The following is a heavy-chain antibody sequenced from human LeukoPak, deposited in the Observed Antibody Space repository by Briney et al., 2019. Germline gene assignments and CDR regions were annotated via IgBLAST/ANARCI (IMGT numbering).Heavy chain of an antibody. V-gene: IGHV1-2*06. Sequence: ASVKVSCKASGYTFTDYYIHWVRQAPEQGLEWMGRINPNSGGTNYAQKFQGRVTMTRDTSISTAYMELSRLRSDDTAVYYCARVGYSYTTTLDYWGQGTLVTVSS. CDR3: ARVGYSYTTTLDY. D-gene: IGHD5-18*01. CDR2: INPNSGGT. CDR1: GYTFTDYY. J-gene: IGHJ4*02.